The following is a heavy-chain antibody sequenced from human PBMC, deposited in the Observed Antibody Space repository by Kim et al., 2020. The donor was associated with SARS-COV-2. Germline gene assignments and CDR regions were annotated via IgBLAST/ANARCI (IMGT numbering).Heavy chain of an antibody. J-gene: IGHJ4*02. V-gene: IGHV4-59*08. CDR2: IYYSGST. Sequence: SETLSLTCTVSGGSISSYYWSWIRQPPGKGLEWIGYIYYSGSTNYNPSLKSRVTISVDTSKNQFSLKLSSVTAADTAVYYCAAYLGAAAGREAVDYWGQGTLVTVSS. D-gene: IGHD6-13*01. CDR3: AAYLGAAAGREAVDY. CDR1: GGSISSYY.